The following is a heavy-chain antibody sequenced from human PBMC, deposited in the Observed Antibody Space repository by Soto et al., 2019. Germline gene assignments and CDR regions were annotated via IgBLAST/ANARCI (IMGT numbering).Heavy chain of an antibody. D-gene: IGHD4-4*01. Sequence: SGPTLVNPTESLTLTCTVSGFSLSNARMGVSWIRQPPGKALEWLAHIFSTGEKSYSTSLKSRLTIPKDTSKSQVVLTMTNMAPVDTATYHSARIRGGYSNVYYYYGMDVWGQGTTVTVSS. CDR3: ARIRGGYSNVYYYYGMDV. CDR2: IFSTGEK. CDR1: GFSLSNARMG. J-gene: IGHJ6*02. V-gene: IGHV2-26*01.